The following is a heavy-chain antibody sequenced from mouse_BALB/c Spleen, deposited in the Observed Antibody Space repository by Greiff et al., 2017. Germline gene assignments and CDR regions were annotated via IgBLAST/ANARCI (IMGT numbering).Heavy chain of an antibody. D-gene: IGHD1-1*01. CDR1: GFTFTDYY. CDR3: ARDAFYYYGSSLYYYAMDY. CDR2: IRNKANGYTT. V-gene: IGHV7-3*02. J-gene: IGHJ4*01. Sequence: EVMLVESGGGLVQPGGSLRLSCATSGFTFTDYYMSWVRQPPGKALEWLGFIRNKANGYTTEYSASVKGRFTISRDNSQSILYLQMNTLRAEDSATYYCARDAFYYYGSSLYYYAMDYWGQGTSVTVSS.